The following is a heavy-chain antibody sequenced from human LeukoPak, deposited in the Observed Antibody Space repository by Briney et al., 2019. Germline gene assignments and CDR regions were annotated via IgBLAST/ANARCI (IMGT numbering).Heavy chain of an antibody. CDR2: INPSGGST. J-gene: IGHJ6*02. D-gene: IGHD6-19*01. V-gene: IGHV1-46*01. Sequence: GASVKVSCKASGYTFTSYYMHWVRQAPGQGLEWMGIINPSGGSTSYAQKFQGRVTMTRDTSTSTVYMELSSLRSEDTAVYYCARGQRGEQWLYYYYYGMDVWGQGTTVTVSS. CDR3: ARGQRGEQWLYYYYYGMDV. CDR1: GYTFTSYY.